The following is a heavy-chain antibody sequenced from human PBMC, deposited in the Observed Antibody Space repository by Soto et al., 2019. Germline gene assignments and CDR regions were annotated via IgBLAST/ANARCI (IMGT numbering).Heavy chain of an antibody. D-gene: IGHD4-17*01. Sequence: SETLSLTCVVSGTSISSTFWWTWVRQAPGKGLEWIGEMYHSGTAKYNPSLKSRVTISVDTSKNQFSLKLSSVTAADTAVYYCARDRGDYGGYYYYGMDVWGQGTTVTVSS. CDR1: GTSISSTFW. J-gene: IGHJ6*02. CDR3: ARDRGDYGGYYYYGMDV. V-gene: IGHV4-4*02. CDR2: MYHSGTA.